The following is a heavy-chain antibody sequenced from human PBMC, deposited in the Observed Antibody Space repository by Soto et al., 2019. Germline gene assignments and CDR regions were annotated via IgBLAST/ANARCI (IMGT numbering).Heavy chain of an antibody. CDR3: AGSSSAATNWFDP. V-gene: IGHV4-30-2*01. Sequence: SETLSLTCTVSRGSVSSDGYSWSWIRQPPGKGLEWIGYIYHGDSPYYNPSLRSRVNISVDTSKNQFSLRLTSVTAADTAVYFRAGSSSAATNWFDPWGQGALVTVSS. CDR1: RGSVSSDGYS. CDR2: IYHGDSP. D-gene: IGHD6-6*01. J-gene: IGHJ5*02.